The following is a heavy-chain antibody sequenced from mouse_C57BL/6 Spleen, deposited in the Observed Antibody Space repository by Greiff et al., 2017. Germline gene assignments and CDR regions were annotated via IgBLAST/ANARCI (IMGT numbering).Heavy chain of an antibody. D-gene: IGHD1-1*01. CDR1: GYTFTDYE. V-gene: IGHV1-15*01. Sequence: VQLQQSGAELVRPGASVTLSCKASGYTFTDYEMHWVKQTPVHGLEWIGAIDPETGGTAYNQKFKGKAILTADKSSSTAYMELRSLTSEDSAVYYCTRSSYYGSSYDWFAYWGQGTLVTVSA. CDR3: TRSSYYGSSYDWFAY. CDR2: IDPETGGT. J-gene: IGHJ3*01.